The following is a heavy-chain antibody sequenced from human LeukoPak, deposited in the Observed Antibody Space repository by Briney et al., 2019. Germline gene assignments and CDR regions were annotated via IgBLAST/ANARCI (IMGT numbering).Heavy chain of an antibody. Sequence: SETLSLTCAVYGGSFSGYYWSWIRQPPGKGLEWIGEINHSGSTNYNPSLKSRVTISVDTSKNQFSLKLSSVTAADTAVYYCARMEYDILTGYYFFDPWGQGTLVTVSS. CDR2: INHSGST. CDR3: ARMEYDILTGYYFFDP. CDR1: GGSFSGYY. D-gene: IGHD3-9*01. J-gene: IGHJ5*02. V-gene: IGHV4-34*01.